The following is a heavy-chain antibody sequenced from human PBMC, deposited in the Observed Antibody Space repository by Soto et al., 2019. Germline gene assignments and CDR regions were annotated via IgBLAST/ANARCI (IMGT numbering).Heavy chain of an antibody. J-gene: IGHJ6*03. CDR1: GYSFTSYW. V-gene: IGHV5-51*01. CDR3: ATTTERELNPPYYMDV. D-gene: IGHD1-1*01. CDR2: IYPGDSDT. Sequence: GESLKISCKGSGYSFTSYWIGWVRQMPGKGLEWMGIIYPGDSDTRYSPSFQGQVTISADKSISTAYLQWSSLKASDTAMYYCATTTERELNPPYYMDVWGKGTTVTVSS.